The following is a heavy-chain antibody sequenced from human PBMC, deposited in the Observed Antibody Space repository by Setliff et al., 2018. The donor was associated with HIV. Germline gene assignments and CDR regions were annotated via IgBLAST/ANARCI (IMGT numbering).Heavy chain of an antibody. V-gene: IGHV4-4*07. CDR3: ARERSALLWKNWFDP. CDR2: IYTSGST. D-gene: IGHD3-10*01. Sequence: SETLSLTCTVSGGSISSYYWSWIRQPAGKGLEWIGRIYTSGSTNYNPSLKSRVTMAVDTSKNQFSLKLSSVTAADTAGYYCARERSALLWKNWFDPWGQGTLVTVSS. CDR1: GGSISSYY. J-gene: IGHJ5*02.